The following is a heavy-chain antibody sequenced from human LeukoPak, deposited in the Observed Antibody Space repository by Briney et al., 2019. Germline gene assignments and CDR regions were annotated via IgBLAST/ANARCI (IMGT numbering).Heavy chain of an antibody. CDR2: IYYSGST. Sequence: SETLSLTCTVSGGSISSSSYYWGWIRQPPGKGLEWIGSIYYSGSTYYNPSLKSRVTISVDTSKNQFSLKLSSVTAADTAVYYCAREQSLQDMQWLVRLNWFDPWGQGTLVTVSS. CDR1: GGSISSSSYY. J-gene: IGHJ5*02. V-gene: IGHV4-39*07. CDR3: AREQSLQDMQWLVRLNWFDP. D-gene: IGHD6-19*01.